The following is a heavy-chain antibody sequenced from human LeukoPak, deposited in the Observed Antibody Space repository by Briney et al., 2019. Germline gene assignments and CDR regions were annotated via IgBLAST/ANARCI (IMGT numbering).Heavy chain of an antibody. J-gene: IGHJ6*02. Sequence: ASVKVSCKASGGTFSSYAISWVRQAPGQGLEWMGGNIPIFGTANYAQKFQGRVTITADESTSTAYMELSSLRSEDTAVYYCARAHYYDSSGYYYDYYYGMDVWGQGTTVTVSS. V-gene: IGHV1-69*13. CDR1: GGTFSSYA. CDR3: ARAHYYDSSGYYYDYYYGMDV. D-gene: IGHD3-22*01. CDR2: NIPIFGTA.